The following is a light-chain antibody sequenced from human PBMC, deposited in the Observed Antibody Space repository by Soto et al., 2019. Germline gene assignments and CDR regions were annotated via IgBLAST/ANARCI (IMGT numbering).Light chain of an antibody. V-gene: IGKV3-15*01. J-gene: IGKJ5*01. Sequence: EIVLTQSPATLSVSPGERVTLSCRASQSVGRNLAWYQQKPGQGPRLLIYATSTRATGVASRFSGTGSGTEFTLTISSLRSEEFAVYHCQKYKNWPPYTFGQGTRLEIK. CDR2: ATS. CDR1: QSVGRN. CDR3: QKYKNWPPYT.